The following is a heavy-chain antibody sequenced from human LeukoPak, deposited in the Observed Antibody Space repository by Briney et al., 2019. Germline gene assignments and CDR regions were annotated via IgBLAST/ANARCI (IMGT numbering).Heavy chain of an antibody. D-gene: IGHD2-2*01. J-gene: IGHJ4*02. CDR3: ARDHCSSTSCYEPPTFDY. CDR1: GYTFTGYY. CDR2: INPNSGGT. Sequence: ASVKVSRKASGYTFTGYYMHWVRQPPGQGLEWMGWINPNSGGTNYAQKFQGRVTMTRDTSISTAYMELSRLRSDDTAVYYCARDHCSSTSCYEPPTFDYWGQGTLVTVSS. V-gene: IGHV1-2*02.